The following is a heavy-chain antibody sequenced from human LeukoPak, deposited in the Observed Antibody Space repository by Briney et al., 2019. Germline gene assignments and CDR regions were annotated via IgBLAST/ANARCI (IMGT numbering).Heavy chain of an antibody. CDR1: GFTFDDYG. V-gene: IGHV3-20*04. Sequence: GGSLRLSCAASGFTFDDYGMSWVRQAPGKGLEWVSGINWNGGSTGYADSVKGRFTISRDNAKNSLYLQMNSLRAEDTAVYYCASSSGYSSSWYDGVCYWGQGTLVTVSS. CDR3: ASSSGYSSSWYDGVCY. CDR2: INWNGGST. J-gene: IGHJ4*02. D-gene: IGHD6-13*01.